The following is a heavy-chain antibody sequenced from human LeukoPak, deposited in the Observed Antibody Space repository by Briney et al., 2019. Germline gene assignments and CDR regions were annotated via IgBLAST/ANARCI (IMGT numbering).Heavy chain of an antibody. Sequence: ASVKVSCKASGYTFTSYYMHWVRQAPGQGLEWMGWINPNSGGTNYAQKFQGWVTMTRDTSISTAYMELSRLRSDDTAVYYCARANPHYYYYGMDVWGQGTTVTVSS. CDR2: INPNSGGT. V-gene: IGHV1-2*04. CDR1: GYTFTSYY. CDR3: ARANPHYYYYGMDV. J-gene: IGHJ6*02.